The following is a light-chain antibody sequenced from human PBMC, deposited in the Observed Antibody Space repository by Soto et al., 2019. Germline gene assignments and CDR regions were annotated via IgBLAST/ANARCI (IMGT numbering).Light chain of an antibody. CDR3: SSYTSSSTYV. CDR1: SSDVGGYNY. J-gene: IGLJ1*01. CDR2: DVS. Sequence: QSVLAQPASVSGSPGQSITISCTGTSSDVGGYNYVSWYQQHPGKAPKLMIYDVSNRPSGVSNRFSGSKSGNTASLTTSGLQAEDEADYYCSSYTSSSTYVFGTGTKSP. V-gene: IGLV2-14*01.